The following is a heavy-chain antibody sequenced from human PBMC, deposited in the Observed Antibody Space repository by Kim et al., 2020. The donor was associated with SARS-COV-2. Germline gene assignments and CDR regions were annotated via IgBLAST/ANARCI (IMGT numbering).Heavy chain of an antibody. J-gene: IGHJ4*02. D-gene: IGHD3-22*01. Sequence: QGRVTMTRDTSTSTVYMELSSLRSEDTAVYYCARDQRQASYDSSGYYFDYWGQGTLVTVSS. V-gene: IGHV1-46*01. CDR3: ARDQRQASYDSSGYYFDY.